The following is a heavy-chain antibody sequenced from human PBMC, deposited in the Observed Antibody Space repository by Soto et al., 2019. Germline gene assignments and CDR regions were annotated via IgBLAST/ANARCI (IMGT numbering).Heavy chain of an antibody. Sequence: GGSLRLSCAASGFTFSSYWMHWVRQAPGKGLVWVSRINSDGSSTRYADSVKGRFTISRDNAKNTLYLQMNSLRGEDTAVYYCARDHYTTVTTPADYMDVWGKGTTVTVSS. D-gene: IGHD4-17*01. CDR2: INSDGSST. V-gene: IGHV3-74*01. CDR3: ARDHYTTVTTPADYMDV. J-gene: IGHJ6*03. CDR1: GFTFSSYW.